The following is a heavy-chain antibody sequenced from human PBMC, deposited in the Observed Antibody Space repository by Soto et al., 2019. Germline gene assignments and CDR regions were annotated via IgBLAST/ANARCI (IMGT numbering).Heavy chain of an antibody. J-gene: IGHJ6*02. CDR3: ASHSYGYFPHYYHGMDV. CDR1: DGTISSYA. D-gene: IGHD5-18*01. Sequence: QVQLVQSGAEVKKPGSSVKVSCKASDGTISSYASSWVRQAPGQGLEWMGGIIPIFGTANYAQKFQGSVTITADESTSTAYMELRSLRSEDTAVYYCASHSYGYFPHYYHGMDVWGQGTTVTVSS. V-gene: IGHV1-69*12. CDR2: IIPIFGTA.